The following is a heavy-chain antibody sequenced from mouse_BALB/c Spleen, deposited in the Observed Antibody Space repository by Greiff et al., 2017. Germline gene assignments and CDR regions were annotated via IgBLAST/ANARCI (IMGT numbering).Heavy chain of an antibody. V-gene: IGHV2-9*02. CDR2: IWAGGST. J-gene: IGHJ3*01. D-gene: IGHD2-4*01. CDR3: ARDRTMITSWFAY. Sequence: VKLMESGPGLVAPSQSLSITCTVSGFSLTSYGVHWVRQPPGKGLEWLGVIWAGGSTNYNSALMSRLSISKDNSKSQVFLKMNSLQTDDTAMYYCARDRTMITSWFAYWGQGTLVTVSA. CDR1: GFSLTSYG.